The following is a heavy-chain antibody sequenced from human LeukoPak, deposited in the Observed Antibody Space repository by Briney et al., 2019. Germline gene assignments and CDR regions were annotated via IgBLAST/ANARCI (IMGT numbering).Heavy chain of an antibody. V-gene: IGHV6-1*01. Sequence: SQTLSLTCAVSGDSVSSNSAAWNWIRQSPSRGLEWLGRTHYRSKWYNDYAVSVKSRITINPDTSKNQFSLQLNSVTPEDMAVYYCARVAYYYDSSGYYGYFDYWGQGTLVTVSS. CDR2: THYRSKWYN. D-gene: IGHD3-22*01. J-gene: IGHJ4*02. CDR1: GDSVSSNSAA. CDR3: ARVAYYYDSSGYYGYFDY.